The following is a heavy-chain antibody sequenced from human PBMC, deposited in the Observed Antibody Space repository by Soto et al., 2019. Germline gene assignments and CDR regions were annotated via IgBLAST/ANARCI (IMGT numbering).Heavy chain of an antibody. J-gene: IGHJ6*02. CDR2: INAGNGNT. D-gene: IGHD6-19*01. CDR3: ARDKGSGWYRAYYGMDV. CDR1: GYTFTSYA. V-gene: IGHV1-3*01. Sequence: GASVKVSCKASGYTFTSYAMHWVRQAPGQRLEWMGWINAGNGNTKYSQKFQGRVTITRDTSASTAYMELSSLRSEDTAVYYCARDKGSGWYRAYYGMDVWGQGTTVTVS.